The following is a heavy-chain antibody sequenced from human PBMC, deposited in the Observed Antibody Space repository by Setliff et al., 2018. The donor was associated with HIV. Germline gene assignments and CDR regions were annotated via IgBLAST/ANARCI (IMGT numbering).Heavy chain of an antibody. J-gene: IGHJ6*03. Sequence: SETLSLTCTVSGVSISSGSYYWSWIRQSAGKGLEWIGRIYTSESTNDNPSLKSRITISVDTSNNQFSLRLSSVTAADTAVYYCARDKGYYYMDVWGKGITVTVS. CDR2: IYTSEST. CDR3: ARDKGYYYMDV. V-gene: IGHV4-61*02. CDR1: GVSISSGSYY.